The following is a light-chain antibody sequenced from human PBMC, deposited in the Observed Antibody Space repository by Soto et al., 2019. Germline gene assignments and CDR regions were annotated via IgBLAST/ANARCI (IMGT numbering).Light chain of an antibody. J-gene: IGKJ1*01. CDR3: HQYDTSPRT. V-gene: IGKV3-20*01. Sequence: EIVLTQSPATLSLSPGERATLSCRASQSVSSYLAWYQQKPGQAPRLLIYGASTRATGIPARFSGSGSGTDFSLTISRLEPEDFALYYCHQYDTSPRTFGQGTKVDI. CDR1: QSVSSY. CDR2: GAS.